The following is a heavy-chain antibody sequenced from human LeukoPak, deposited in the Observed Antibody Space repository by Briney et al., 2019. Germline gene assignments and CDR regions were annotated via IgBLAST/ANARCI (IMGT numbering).Heavy chain of an antibody. CDR1: GYTFTSYY. Sequence: APVKVSCKASGYTFTSYYMHWVRQAPGQGLEWMGIINPSGGSTSYAQKFQGRVTMTRDTSTSTVYMELSSLRSEDTAVYYCASALVGATSWFDPWGQGTLVTVSS. J-gene: IGHJ5*02. D-gene: IGHD1-26*01. CDR3: ASALVGATSWFDP. V-gene: IGHV1-46*01. CDR2: INPSGGST.